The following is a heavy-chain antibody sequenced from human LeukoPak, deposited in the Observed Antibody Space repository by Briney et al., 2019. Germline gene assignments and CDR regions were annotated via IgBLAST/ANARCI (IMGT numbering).Heavy chain of an antibody. CDR3: ARRYSPSIEYYFDY. Sequence: PGGSLRLSCAASGFTFSDYYMSWIRQAPGKGLEWVSYISGSGSTIYYADSVKGRFTISRDNAKNSLYLQMNSLRAEDTAVYYCARRYSPSIEYYFDYWGQGTLVTVSS. CDR1: GFTFSDYY. CDR2: ISGSGSTI. D-gene: IGHD2-15*01. V-gene: IGHV3-11*01. J-gene: IGHJ4*02.